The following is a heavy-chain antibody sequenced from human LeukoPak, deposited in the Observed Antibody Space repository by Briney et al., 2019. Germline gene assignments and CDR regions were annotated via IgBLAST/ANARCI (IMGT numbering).Heavy chain of an antibody. J-gene: IGHJ3*02. Sequence: ASVKVSCKVSGYTLTELSMHWVRQAPGKGLEWMGGFDPEDGETIYAQKFQGRVTMTEDTSTDTAYMELSSLRSEDTAVYYCATVLSDVVRGAFDIWAKGQWSPSLQ. D-gene: IGHD1-26*01. CDR1: GYTLTELS. CDR2: FDPEDGET. V-gene: IGHV1-24*01. CDR3: ATVLSDVVRGAFDI.